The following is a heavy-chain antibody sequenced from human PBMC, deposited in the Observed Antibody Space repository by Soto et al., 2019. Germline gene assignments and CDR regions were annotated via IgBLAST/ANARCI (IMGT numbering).Heavy chain of an antibody. CDR1: GGSISSSSCF. D-gene: IGHD4-4*01. CDR2: IYYSGST. J-gene: IGHJ5*02. V-gene: IGHV4-39*01. CDR3: ARHPSNFWFDP. Sequence: SEILSLTCTVSGGSISSSSCFWGWIRQPPGKGLEWIGSIYYSGSTYYNPSLKSRVTVSVDTSKNQFSLKLSSVTAADTAVYYCARHPSNFWFDPWGQGTLVTVSS.